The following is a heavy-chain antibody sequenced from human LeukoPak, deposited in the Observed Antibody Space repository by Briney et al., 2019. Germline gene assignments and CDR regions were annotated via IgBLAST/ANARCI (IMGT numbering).Heavy chain of an antibody. D-gene: IGHD2-2*01. V-gene: IGHV3-30*02. CDR1: GFTFSSYG. CDR3: ARDIKGQYQDAFDI. J-gene: IGHJ3*02. CDR2: IRYDGSNK. Sequence: GGSLRLSCAASGFTFSSYGMHWVRQAPGKGLEWVAFIRYDGSNKYYADSVKGRFTISRGHAKNSVYLQMNSLRAEDTAVYYCARDIKGQYQDAFDIWGQGTMVTVSS.